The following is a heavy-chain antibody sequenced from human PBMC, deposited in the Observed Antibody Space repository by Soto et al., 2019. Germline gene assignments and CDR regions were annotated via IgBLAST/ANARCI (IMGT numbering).Heavy chain of an antibody. Sequence: QVQLQQWGAGLLKPSETLSLTCTVSGGSISSSSYYWGWIRQPPGKGLEWIGSIYYSGSTYYNPSLKSRVTISVDTSKNQFSLKLSSVTAADTAVYYCAGPQGVVVPAAMPDLRAFDIWGQGTMVTVSS. D-gene: IGHD2-2*01. CDR2: IYYSGST. CDR3: AGPQGVVVPAAMPDLRAFDI. V-gene: IGHV4-39*01. J-gene: IGHJ3*02. CDR1: GGSISSSSYY.